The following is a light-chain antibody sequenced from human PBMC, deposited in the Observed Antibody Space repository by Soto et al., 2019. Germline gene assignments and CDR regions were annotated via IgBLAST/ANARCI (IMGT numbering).Light chain of an antibody. Sequence: QSVLTQPPSVSAAPGQKVTISCSGSSSNIGKNYVSWYQQFPGRAPKLLIYDNDQRPSGIPDRFSGSKSGTSATLGITGLPTGDEGEYYRGTLDNSLSGDVIFGGGTKLTVL. V-gene: IGLV1-51*01. CDR1: SSNIGKNY. CDR2: DND. CDR3: GTLDNSLSGDVI. J-gene: IGLJ2*01.